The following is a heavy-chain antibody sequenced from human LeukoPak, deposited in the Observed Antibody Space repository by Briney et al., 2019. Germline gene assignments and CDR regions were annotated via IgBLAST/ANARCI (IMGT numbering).Heavy chain of an antibody. CDR2: IYTNGST. J-gene: IGHJ6*03. D-gene: IGHD3-22*01. CDR1: GGSISSYY. V-gene: IGHV4-4*09. Sequence: SETLSLTCTVSGGSISSYYWSWIRQPPGKGLEWIGYIYTNGSTNYNPTLKSRVTISVDTSKNQFSLKLSSVTAADTAVYYCARLKDSSGYYQPYYYYYMDVWGKGTTVTVSS. CDR3: ARLKDSSGYYQPYYYYYMDV.